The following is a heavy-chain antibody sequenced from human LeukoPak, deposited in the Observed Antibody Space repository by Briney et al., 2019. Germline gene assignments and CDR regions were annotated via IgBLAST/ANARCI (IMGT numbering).Heavy chain of an antibody. V-gene: IGHV3-30*02. Sequence: GGSLRLSCAASGLAFSSYGMHWVRQAPGKRLEWVAVIWYDGSNKYYADSVKGRFTISRDNSKNTLYLQMNSLRAEDTAVYYCAKDGTPYCSSTSCSNLDYWGQGTLVTVSS. J-gene: IGHJ4*02. CDR3: AKDGTPYCSSTSCSNLDY. CDR1: GLAFSSYG. D-gene: IGHD2-2*01. CDR2: IWYDGSNK.